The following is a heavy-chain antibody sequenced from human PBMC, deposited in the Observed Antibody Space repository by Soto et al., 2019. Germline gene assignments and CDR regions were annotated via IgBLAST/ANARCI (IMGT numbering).Heavy chain of an antibody. J-gene: IGHJ4*02. D-gene: IGHD2-21*02. Sequence: EVQLVESGGGLVKPGGSLRLSCAASGFTFSSYAMSWVRQAPGKGLEWVSAISGSGGSTYYADSVKGRFTISRDNSKNTLYLQMNSLRAEDTAVYYCAKDEKRCGGDCYRRGGWYWGQGTLVTVSS. V-gene: IGHV3-23*04. CDR1: GFTFSSYA. CDR3: AKDEKRCGGDCYRRGGWY. CDR2: ISGSGGST.